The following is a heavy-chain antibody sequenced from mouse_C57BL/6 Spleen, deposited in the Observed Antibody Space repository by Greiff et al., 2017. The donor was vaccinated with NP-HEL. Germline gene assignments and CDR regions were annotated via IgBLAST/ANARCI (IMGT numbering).Heavy chain of an antibody. CDR1: GYTFTDYY. J-gene: IGHJ3*01. CDR3: ARVPLAY. Sequence: VQLQQSGPELVKPGASVKISCKASGYTFTDYYMNWVKQSHGKSLEWIGDINPNNGGTSYNQKFKGKATLTVDKSSSTAYMELRSLTSEDSAVYYCARVPLAYWGQGTLVTVSA. D-gene: IGHD6-1*01. V-gene: IGHV1-26*01. CDR2: INPNNGGT.